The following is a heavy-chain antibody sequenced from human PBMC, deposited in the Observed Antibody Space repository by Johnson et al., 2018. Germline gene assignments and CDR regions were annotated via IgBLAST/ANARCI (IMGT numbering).Heavy chain of an antibody. J-gene: IGHJ6*02. Sequence: QVQLVQSGGGLVKPGGSLRLSCATSGFTFSDYYLSWLRQAPGKGLEWISYIGSSGSIMYYADSVKGRFTVSRDNAKNALFLQMKSLRAEDTAVYYCARAGVVGASYFYHGMDVWGQGTTVIVSS. V-gene: IGHV3-11*01. CDR1: GFTFSDYY. CDR3: ARAGVVGASYFYHGMDV. D-gene: IGHD2-15*01. CDR2: IGSSGSIM.